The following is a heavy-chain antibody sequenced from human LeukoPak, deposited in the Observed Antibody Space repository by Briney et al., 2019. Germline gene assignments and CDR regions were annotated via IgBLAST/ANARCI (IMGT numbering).Heavy chain of an antibody. CDR3: RGVGAFDI. CDR1: GVSFSGYY. D-gene: IGHD3-16*01. Sequence: SETLSLTCAVYGVSFSGYYWSWIRQPPGKGLEWIGEINHSGSTNYNPSLKSRVTISVDTSKNQFSLKLSSVTAADTAVYYCRGVGAFDIWGQGTMVTVSS. V-gene: IGHV4-34*01. CDR2: INHSGST. J-gene: IGHJ3*02.